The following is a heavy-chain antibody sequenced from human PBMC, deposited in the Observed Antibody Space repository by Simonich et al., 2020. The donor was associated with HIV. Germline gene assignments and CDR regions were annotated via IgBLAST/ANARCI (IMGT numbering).Heavy chain of an antibody. V-gene: IGHV4-34*01. CDR3: ARLTAGGLGEYFQH. D-gene: IGHD6-13*01. Sequence: QVQLQQWGAGLLKPSETLSLTCAVYGGSFSGYYWGWIRQPPGKGLEWIGETNHSGSTNYNPSLKSRVTISVDTSKNQFSLKLSSVTAADTAVYYCARLTAGGLGEYFQHWGQGTLVTVSS. CDR2: TNHSGST. J-gene: IGHJ1*01. CDR1: GGSFSGYY.